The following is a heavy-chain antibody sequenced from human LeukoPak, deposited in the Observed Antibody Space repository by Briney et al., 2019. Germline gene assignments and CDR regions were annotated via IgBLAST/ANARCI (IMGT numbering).Heavy chain of an antibody. CDR3: AELGITMIGGV. V-gene: IGHV3-7*01. D-gene: IGHD3-10*02. CDR1: GFTFSSYW. CDR2: INQDGSEK. J-gene: IGHJ6*04. Sequence: GGSLRLSCEASGFTFSSYWMNWVRQAPGKGLEWVANINQDGSEKYYVDSVKGRFTISRDNAKNSLSLQMNSLRAEDTAVYYCAELGITMIGGVWGKGTTVTISS.